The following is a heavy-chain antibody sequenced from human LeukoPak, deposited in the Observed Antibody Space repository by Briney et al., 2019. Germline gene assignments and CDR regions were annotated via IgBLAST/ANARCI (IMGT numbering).Heavy chain of an antibody. CDR1: GYTFTSYY. J-gene: IGHJ4*02. CDR3: ARGGIVVVTAKLFDY. Sequence: ASVKVSCKASGYTFTSYYMHWVRQAPGQGLEWMGIINPSGGSTSYAQKFQGRVTMTRDMSTSTVYMELSSLRPENTAVYYCARGGIVVVTAKLFDYWGQGTLVTVSS. CDR2: INPSGGST. V-gene: IGHV1-46*01. D-gene: IGHD2-21*02.